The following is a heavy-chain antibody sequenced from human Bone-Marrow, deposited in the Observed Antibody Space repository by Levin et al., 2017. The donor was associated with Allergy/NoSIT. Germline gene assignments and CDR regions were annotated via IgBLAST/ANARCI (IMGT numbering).Heavy chain of an antibody. Sequence: GGSLRLSCEASGFTFSRSAMHWVRQAPGKGLEWVALISHDGSKSYYADSVKGRVTISGDNSKNTLFLQTSSLRIEDTAVYYCARAPNVLNAFDIWGQGTMVTVSS. V-gene: IGHV3-30-3*01. D-gene: IGHD1-1*01. CDR1: GFTFSRSA. CDR3: ARAPNVLNAFDI. J-gene: IGHJ3*02. CDR2: ISHDGSKS.